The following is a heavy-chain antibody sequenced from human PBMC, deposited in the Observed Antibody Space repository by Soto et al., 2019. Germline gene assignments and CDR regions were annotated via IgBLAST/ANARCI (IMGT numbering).Heavy chain of an antibody. V-gene: IGHV6-1*01. D-gene: IGHD5-18*01. CDR1: GDSVSSNSAA. CDR2: TYYRSKWYN. J-gene: IGHJ6*02. Sequence: SQILSLTCAISGDSVSSNSAAWNWIRQSPSRGLEWLGRTYYRSKWYNDYAVSVKSRITINPDTSKNQFSLQLNSVTPEDTAVYYCARACVDTAMEYYYYYYGMDVWGQGTTVTVSS. CDR3: ARACVDTAMEYYYYYYGMDV.